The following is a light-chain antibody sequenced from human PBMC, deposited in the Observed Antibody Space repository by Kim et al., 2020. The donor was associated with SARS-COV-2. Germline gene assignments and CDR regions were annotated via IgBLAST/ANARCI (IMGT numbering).Light chain of an antibody. CDR1: SSDVGNYNS. V-gene: IGLV2-11*01. Sequence: QSALTQPRSVSGSPGQSVTISCTGTSSDVGNYNSVSWYQQHPGKAPKLMIFDVNKRPSGVPDRFSGSKSGNTASLTISGLQAEDEADYYCCSYAGTSVLFGGGTQLTVL. CDR2: DVN. CDR3: CSYAGTSVL. J-gene: IGLJ2*01.